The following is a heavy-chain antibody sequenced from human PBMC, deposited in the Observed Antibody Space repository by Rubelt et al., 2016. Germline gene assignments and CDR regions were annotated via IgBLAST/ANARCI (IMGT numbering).Heavy chain of an antibody. J-gene: IGHJ4*02. D-gene: IGHD1-20*01. CDR3: ARRQWGYNWKYFEC. CDR1: SGSVSCNSCY. V-gene: IGHV4-39*07. CDR2: IYYDGNT. Sequence: QLQLQESGPGLVKPSETLSLTCTVSSGSVSCNSCYWGWIRQSPGKGLEWIGSIYYDGNTYYNPSLKSRGTISVDTSKNQFSLNLTSGAAQDTADYYCARRQWGYNWKYFECWGQGSLVTVAS.